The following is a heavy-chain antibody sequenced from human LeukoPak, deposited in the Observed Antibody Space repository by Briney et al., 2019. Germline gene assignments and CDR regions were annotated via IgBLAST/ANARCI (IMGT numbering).Heavy chain of an antibody. CDR2: IYPGDSDT. J-gene: IGHJ3*02. CDR3: ARGSYYDFWSGYYPDAFDI. V-gene: IGHV5-51*01. Sequence: GESLKISCKGSGYSFTSHWIGWVRQMPGKGLEWMGIIYPGDSDTRYSPSFQGQVTISADKSISTAYLQWSSLKASDTAMYYCARGSYYDFWSGYYPDAFDIWGQGTMVTVSS. D-gene: IGHD3-3*01. CDR1: GYSFTSHW.